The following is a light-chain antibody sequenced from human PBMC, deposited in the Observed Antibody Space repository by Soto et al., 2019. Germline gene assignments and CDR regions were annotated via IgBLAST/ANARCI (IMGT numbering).Light chain of an antibody. J-gene: IGLJ3*02. CDR1: SSDVGGYNY. V-gene: IGLV2-14*01. CDR2: DVS. CDR3: SSYTSSSTWV. Sequence: QSALTQPASVSGSPGQSITISCTGTSSDVGGYNYVSWYQQHPGKAPKLMIYDVSNRLSGVSNRFSGSKSGNTASLTISGLQAEDEADYYCSSYTSSSTWVFGGGTKVTVL.